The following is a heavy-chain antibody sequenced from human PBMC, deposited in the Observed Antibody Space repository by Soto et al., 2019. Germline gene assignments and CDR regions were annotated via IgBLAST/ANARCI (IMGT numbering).Heavy chain of an antibody. CDR2: ISNGGDVT. D-gene: IGHD2-15*01. CDR3: AKDSIGVVTSFEH. CDR1: GFTFSTYG. V-gene: IGHV3-23*04. Sequence: EMPLVESGGDLVQPGGSLRLSCVASGFTFSTYGMNWVRQAPGKGLEWVSAISNGGDVTFYTDSVRGRFIISRDNSKKTVFLQMNGLRAEDTAVYYCAKDSIGVVTSFEHWGQGTLVTVSS. J-gene: IGHJ4*02.